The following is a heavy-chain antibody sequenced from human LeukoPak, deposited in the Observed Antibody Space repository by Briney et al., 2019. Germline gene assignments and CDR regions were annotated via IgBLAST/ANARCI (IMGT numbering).Heavy chain of an antibody. CDR3: ARVFSDSSGYPFDN. CDR2: VSYSGRT. V-gene: IGHV4-59*11. J-gene: IGHJ4*02. D-gene: IGHD3-22*01. Sequence: SETLSLTCTVSGGSISDHYWSWIRQPPGKGLDWIGHVSYSGRTNYNPSLKSRVTISLDTSRNQFSLKLTSVTAADTAVYYCARVFSDSSGYPFDNWGQGTLVTVSS. CDR1: GGSISDHY.